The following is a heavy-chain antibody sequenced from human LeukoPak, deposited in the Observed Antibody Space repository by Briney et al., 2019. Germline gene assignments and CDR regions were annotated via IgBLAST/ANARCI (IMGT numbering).Heavy chain of an antibody. D-gene: IGHD3-22*01. CDR1: GFTFSSYG. CDR3: AREYYYDSSGFDY. V-gene: IGHV3-33*01. CDR2: IWYDGSNK. J-gene: IGHJ4*02. Sequence: GGSLRLSCAASGFTFSSYGMHWVRQAPGKGLEWVAVIWYDGSNKYYAGSVKGRFTISRDNSKNTLYLQMNSLRAEDTAVYYCAREYYYDSSGFDYWGQGTLVTVSS.